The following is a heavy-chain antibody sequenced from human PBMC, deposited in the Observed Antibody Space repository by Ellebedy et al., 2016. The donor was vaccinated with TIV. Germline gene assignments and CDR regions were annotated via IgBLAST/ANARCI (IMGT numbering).Heavy chain of an antibody. J-gene: IGHJ4*02. CDR2: NSHIGIN. CDR1: GDSLRRYY. CDR3: ARYYGDSRAENFDC. D-gene: IGHD4-17*01. V-gene: IGHV4-59*08. Sequence: SETLSLTCILSGDSLRRYYWSWIRQPPGKGLGWFGSNSHIGINNDNPSLQSRVTISVYSSKNEFYLNLRSVTASDTAVYYCARYYGDSRAENFDCWGQGTLVTVSS.